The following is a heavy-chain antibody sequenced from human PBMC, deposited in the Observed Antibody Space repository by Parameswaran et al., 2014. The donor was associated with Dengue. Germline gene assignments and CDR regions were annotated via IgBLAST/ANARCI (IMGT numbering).Heavy chain of an antibody. Sequence: KWIRQPPGKGLEWVSYISSSSSTIYYADPVKGRFTISRDNAKNSLYLQMNSLRAEDTAVYYCARSRDLVVVPAATLGWWFDPWGQGTLVTVSS. CDR2: ISSSSSTI. J-gene: IGHJ5*02. CDR3: ARSRDLVVVPAATLGWWFDP. D-gene: IGHD2-2*01. V-gene: IGHV3-48*01.